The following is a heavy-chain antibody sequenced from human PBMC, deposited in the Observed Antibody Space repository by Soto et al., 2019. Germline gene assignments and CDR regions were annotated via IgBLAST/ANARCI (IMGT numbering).Heavy chain of an antibody. CDR1: GFTVSSNY. Sequence: GGSLRLSCAASGFTVSSNYMSWVRQAPGKGLEWVSVIYSGGSTYYADSVKGRFTISRDNSKNTLYLQMNSLRAEDTAVYYCAKDRSSSSWYVDYWGQGTLVTVSS. D-gene: IGHD6-13*01. V-gene: IGHV3-66*01. J-gene: IGHJ4*02. CDR3: AKDRSSSSWYVDY. CDR2: IYSGGST.